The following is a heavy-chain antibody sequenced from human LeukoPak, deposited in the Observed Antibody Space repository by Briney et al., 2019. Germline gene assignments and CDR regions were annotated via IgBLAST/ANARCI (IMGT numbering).Heavy chain of an antibody. D-gene: IGHD4-23*01. CDR1: GGSISSSSYY. CDR2: IYYSGST. V-gene: IGHV4-39*07. Sequence: PSKTLSLTCTVSGGSISSSSYYWGWIRQPPGKGLEWIGRIYYSGSTYYNPSLKSRVTISVDTSKNQSSLKLSSVTAADTAVYYCARDYGGRANDAFDIWGQGTMVTVSS. CDR3: ARDYGGRANDAFDI. J-gene: IGHJ3*02.